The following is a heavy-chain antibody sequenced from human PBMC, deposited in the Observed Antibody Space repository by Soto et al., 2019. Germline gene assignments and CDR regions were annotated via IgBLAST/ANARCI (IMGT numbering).Heavy chain of an antibody. J-gene: IGHJ4*02. Sequence: TSETLSLTYTVSGGSISSYYWSWIRQPPGKGLEWIGYIYYSGSTNYNPSLKSRVTISVDTSKNQFSLKLSSVTAADTAVYYCARDLYTGTTVSSFGFDYWGQGTLVTVSS. CDR1: GGSISSYY. V-gene: IGHV4-59*01. CDR3: ARDLYTGTTVSSFGFDY. D-gene: IGHD1-1*01. CDR2: IYYSGST.